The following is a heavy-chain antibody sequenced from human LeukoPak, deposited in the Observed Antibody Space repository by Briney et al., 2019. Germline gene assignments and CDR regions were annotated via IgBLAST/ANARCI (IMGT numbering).Heavy chain of an antibody. CDR3: ARSFSSIAARPRFDY. Sequence: GGSLRLSCAASGFTFSSYAMHWVRQAPGKGLEWVAVISYDGSNKYYAGSVKGRFTISRDNSKNTLYLQMNSLRAEDTAVYYCARSFSSIAARPRFDYWGQGTLVTVSS. CDR2: ISYDGSNK. V-gene: IGHV3-30-3*01. CDR1: GFTFSSYA. J-gene: IGHJ4*02. D-gene: IGHD6-6*01.